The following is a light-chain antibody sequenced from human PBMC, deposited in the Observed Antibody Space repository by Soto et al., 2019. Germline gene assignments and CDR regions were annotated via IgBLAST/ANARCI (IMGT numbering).Light chain of an antibody. Sequence: EIVLTQSPASLSLSPGERATLSCRASQNIGTYLAWYQQKPGQAPRLLIYDTSNRATGIPTRFSAWGSGTDFTLSISSLEPEDFAVYYWQQRSKWLFGGGTKVEIK. CDR1: QNIGTY. J-gene: IGKJ4*01. CDR2: DTS. V-gene: IGKV3-11*01. CDR3: QQRSKWL.